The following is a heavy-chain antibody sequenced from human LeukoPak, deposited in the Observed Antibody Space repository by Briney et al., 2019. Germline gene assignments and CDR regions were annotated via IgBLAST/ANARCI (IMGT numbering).Heavy chain of an antibody. D-gene: IGHD6-19*01. J-gene: IGHJ4*02. CDR2: IYSGGST. Sequence: GGSLRLSCAASGFTFSSYSMNWVRQAPGKGLEWVSVIYSGGSTYYADSVKGRFTISRDNSKNTLYLQMNSLRAEDTAVYYCARASAVAGTFDYWGQGTLVTVSS. CDR3: ARASAVAGTFDY. CDR1: GFTFSSYS. V-gene: IGHV3-53*01.